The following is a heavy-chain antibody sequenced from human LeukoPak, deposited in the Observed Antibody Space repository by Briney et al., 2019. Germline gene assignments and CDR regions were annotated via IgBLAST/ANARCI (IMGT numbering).Heavy chain of an antibody. V-gene: IGHV1-69*13. J-gene: IGHJ3*02. Sequence: GASVKVSCKASGGTFSSIAISWVRQAPGQGLEWMGGIIPIFGTANYAQKFQGRVTITADESTSTAYMELSSLRSEDTAVYYCARYCSSTSCRRVWAFDIWGQGTMVTVSS. CDR1: GGTFSSIA. CDR3: ARYCSSTSCRRVWAFDI. D-gene: IGHD2-2*01. CDR2: IIPIFGTA.